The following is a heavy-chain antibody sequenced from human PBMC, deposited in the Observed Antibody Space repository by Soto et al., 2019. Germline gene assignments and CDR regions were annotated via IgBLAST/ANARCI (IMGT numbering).Heavy chain of an antibody. CDR1: GVSISNSSYY. J-gene: IGHJ4*02. CDR3: ARHGSN. Sequence: ETLSLTCTVSGVSISNSSYYWGWIRRPPGKGLEWIGTIYYSGITYYNPSLKSRVTISVDTSKNQFSLKLNSVTAADTAVYYCARHGSNWGQGTMVTVSS. V-gene: IGHV4-39*01. CDR2: IYYSGIT.